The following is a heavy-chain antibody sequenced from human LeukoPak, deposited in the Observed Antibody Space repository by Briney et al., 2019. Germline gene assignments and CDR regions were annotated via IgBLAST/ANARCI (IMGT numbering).Heavy chain of an antibody. CDR2: IIPIFGTA. CDR1: GGTFSSYA. J-gene: IGHJ5*02. D-gene: IGHD3-9*01. V-gene: IGHV1-69*13. CDR3: ARAEDQGRYFDWLPGFAP. Sequence: SVKVSCKASGGTFSSYAISWVRQAPGQGLEWMGGIIPIFGTANYAQKFQGRVTITADESTSTAYMELRSLRSEDTAIYYCARAEDQGRYFDWLPGFAPWGQGTLVIVSS.